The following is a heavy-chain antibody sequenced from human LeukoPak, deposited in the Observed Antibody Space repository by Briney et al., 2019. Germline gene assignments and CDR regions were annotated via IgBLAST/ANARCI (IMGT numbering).Heavy chain of an antibody. D-gene: IGHD5-12*01. CDR3: ARGPRLRIYYYMDV. CDR2: MNPNSGNT. Sequence: ASVKVSCKASGYTFTSYDINWVRQATGQGLEWMGWMNPNSGNTGYAQKFQGRVTITRNTSISTAYMELSSLRSEDTAVYYCARGPRLRIYYYMDVWGKGTTVTVSS. CDR1: GYTFTSYD. V-gene: IGHV1-8*03. J-gene: IGHJ6*03.